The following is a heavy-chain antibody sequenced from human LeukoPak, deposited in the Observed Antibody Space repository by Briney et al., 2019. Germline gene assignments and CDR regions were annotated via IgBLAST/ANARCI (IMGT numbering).Heavy chain of an antibody. V-gene: IGHV3-23*01. CDR3: AKHYYDSSGYQPEFDY. Sequence: GGSLRLSWAASGFTFSSYAMSWVRQAPGKGLEWVSAISGSGGSTYYADSVKGRFTISRDNSKNTLYLQMNSLRAEDTAVYYCAKHYYDSSGYQPEFDYWGQGTLVTVSS. CDR1: GFTFSSYA. D-gene: IGHD3-22*01. CDR2: ISGSGGST. J-gene: IGHJ4*02.